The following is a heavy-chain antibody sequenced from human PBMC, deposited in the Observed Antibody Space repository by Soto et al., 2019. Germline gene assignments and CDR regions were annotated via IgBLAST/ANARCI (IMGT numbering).Heavy chain of an antibody. D-gene: IGHD1-26*01. CDR3: ARVGSDREWFDP. CDR2: ISAYNVNT. CDR1: GYTFMRYG. J-gene: IGHJ5*02. Sequence: QVQLVQSGAEVKKPGGTVKVSCKASGYTFMRYGISWVRQAPGQGLEWMGWISAYNVNTNYAQKLQGRVIMTTDTSTSTTYMELRSLRSDDTAVYYCARVGSDREWFDPWGQGTLVTVSS. V-gene: IGHV1-18*01.